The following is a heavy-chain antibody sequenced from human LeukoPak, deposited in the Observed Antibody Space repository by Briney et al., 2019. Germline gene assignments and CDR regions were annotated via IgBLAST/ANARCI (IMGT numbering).Heavy chain of an antibody. J-gene: IGHJ6*02. CDR1: GGTFSSYA. V-gene: IGHV1-69*04. D-gene: IGHD3-22*01. CDR3: ARAGRTMIVAAMGYGMDV. Sequence: SVNVSCKASGGTFSSYAISWVRQAPGQGLEWMGRIIPILGIANYAQKFQGRVTITADKSTSTAYMELSSLRSEDTAVYYCARAGRTMIVAAMGYGMDVWGQGTTVTVSS. CDR2: IIPILGIA.